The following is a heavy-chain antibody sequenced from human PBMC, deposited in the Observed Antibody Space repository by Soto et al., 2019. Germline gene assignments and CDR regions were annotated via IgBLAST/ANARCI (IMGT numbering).Heavy chain of an antibody. CDR2: VYHSGST. CDR3: ARRDWGGYFDL. J-gene: IGHJ3*01. Sequence: PSETLSLTCNVSGGPIRNSDYYWGLIRQPPGKGLEWIGNVYHSGSTSYSPSHQNRVTFSVDTSKNQFSLRLTSVTAADTALYFGARRDWGGYFDLWG. D-gene: IGHD2-21*01. V-gene: IGHV4-39*01. CDR1: GGPIRNSDYY.